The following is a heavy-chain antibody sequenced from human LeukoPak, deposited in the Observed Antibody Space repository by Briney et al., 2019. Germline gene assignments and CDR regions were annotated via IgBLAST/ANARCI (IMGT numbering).Heavy chain of an antibody. Sequence: SETLSLTCAVYGGSFSGYYWSWIRQPPGKGLEWIGEINHSGSTNYNPSLRSRVTISVDTSKNQFSLKRSSVTAADTAVYYCARLRRELPPSDYWGQGTLVTVSS. CDR1: GGSFSGYY. CDR3: ARLRRELPPSDY. J-gene: IGHJ4*02. D-gene: IGHD1-26*01. CDR2: INHSGST. V-gene: IGHV4-34*01.